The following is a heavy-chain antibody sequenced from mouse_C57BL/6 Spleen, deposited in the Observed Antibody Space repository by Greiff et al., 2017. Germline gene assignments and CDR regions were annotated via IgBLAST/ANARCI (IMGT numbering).Heavy chain of an antibody. V-gene: IGHV5-4*03. CDR3: ARLHYVYAMDY. Sequence: DVKLVESGGGLVKPGGSLKLSCAASGFTFSSYAMSWVRQTPEKRLEWVATISDGGSYTYYPDNVKGRFTISRDNAKNNLYLQMSHLKSEDTAMYYGARLHYVYAMDYWGQGTSVTVSS. D-gene: IGHD1-1*01. CDR1: GFTFSSYA. CDR2: ISDGGSYT. J-gene: IGHJ4*01.